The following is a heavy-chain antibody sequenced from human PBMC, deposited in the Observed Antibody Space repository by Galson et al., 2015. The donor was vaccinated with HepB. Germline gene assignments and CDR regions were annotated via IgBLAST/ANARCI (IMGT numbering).Heavy chain of an antibody. CDR3: AKDPAVGVIPAGGFDL. CDR2: ISYGGSNQ. D-gene: IGHD2-2*01. V-gene: IGHV3-30*18. CDR1: GFTFSNYG. Sequence: SLRLSCAASGFTFSNYGMHWVRQSPGKGLEWVTVISYGGSNQYYADSVKGRFTISRDNSKNTLYLQMNSLRPEDTAVYFCAKDPAVGVIPAGGFDLWGQGTRVIGSS. J-gene: IGHJ5*02.